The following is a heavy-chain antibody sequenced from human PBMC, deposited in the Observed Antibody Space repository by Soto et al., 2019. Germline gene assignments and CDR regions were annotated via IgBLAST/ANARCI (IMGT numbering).Heavy chain of an antibody. J-gene: IGHJ4*02. CDR2: IKQDGSAK. D-gene: IGHD6-13*01. CDR1: GFTFSSYW. V-gene: IGHV3-7*01. CDR3: ARDPYSSSWYDDF. Sequence: EVQLVESGGDLVQPGGSLRLSCAASGFTFSSYWMSWVRQAPGKGLEWVANIKQDGSAKYYVDSVRGRFTISRDNAKNSLFLQMNSLRVEDTAVYYCARDPYSSSWYDDFWGQGTLVTVSS.